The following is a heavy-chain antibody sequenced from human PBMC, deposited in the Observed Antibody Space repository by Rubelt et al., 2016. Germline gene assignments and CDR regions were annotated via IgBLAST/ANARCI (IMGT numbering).Heavy chain of an antibody. V-gene: IGHV4-34*01. Sequence: QVQLQQWGAGLLKPSETLSLTCAVYGGSFSGYYWSWIRQHPGKGLEWIGYIYYSGSTYYNPSLKSRVTISVDTSKNQFSLKLSSVTAADTAVYYCARRFPASPVDYWGQGTLVTVSS. CDR2: IYYSGST. D-gene: IGHD2-2*01. CDR1: GGSFSGYY. CDR3: ARRFPASPVDY. J-gene: IGHJ4*02.